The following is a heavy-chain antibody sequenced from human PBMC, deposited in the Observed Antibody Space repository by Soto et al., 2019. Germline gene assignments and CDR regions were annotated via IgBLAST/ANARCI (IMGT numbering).Heavy chain of an antibody. CDR1: GYTFTGHY. CDR3: GRGRSGQIVVFY. D-gene: IGHD1-26*01. Sequence: ASVKVSCKTSGYTFTGHYIHWVRQAPQQGPEWMGEIGPESGATRYAQKFRGRVTMTMDTSITTVYMELKNLSPDDTAVYYCGRGRSGQIVVFYWGQGTPVTVSS. V-gene: IGHV1-2*02. CDR2: IGPESGAT. J-gene: IGHJ4*02.